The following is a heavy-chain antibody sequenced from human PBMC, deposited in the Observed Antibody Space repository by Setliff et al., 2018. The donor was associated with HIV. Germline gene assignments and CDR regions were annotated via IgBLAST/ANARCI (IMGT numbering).Heavy chain of an antibody. V-gene: IGHV1-46*01. CDR1: GYTFTTYH. CDR2: INPKNRST. D-gene: IGHD3-10*01. J-gene: IGHJ4*02. CDR3: KRNLYYYASGIHFGVY. Sequence: GASVKVSCKASGYTFTTYHMHWLRQAPGQGLEWMGIINPKNRSTTYAQRFQDRVTMTSDTSTNTFYMELSSLKSEDTAVYYCKRNLYYYASGIHFGVYWGQGTPVTVSS.